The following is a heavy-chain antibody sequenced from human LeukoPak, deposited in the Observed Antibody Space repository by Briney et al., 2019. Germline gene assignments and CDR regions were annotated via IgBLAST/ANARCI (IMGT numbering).Heavy chain of an antibody. CDR2: IWYDGSSK. CDR1: GFTFSSYG. V-gene: IGHV3-33*06. CDR3: AKAFITGTRRYYYMDV. D-gene: IGHD1/OR15-1a*01. J-gene: IGHJ6*03. Sequence: GGSLRLSCAASGFTFSSYGMHWVRQAPGKGLEWVAVIWYDGSSKYYADSVKGRFTISRDNSKNTLYLQMNSLRAEDTAVYYCAKAFITGTRRYYYMDVWGKGTTVTVSS.